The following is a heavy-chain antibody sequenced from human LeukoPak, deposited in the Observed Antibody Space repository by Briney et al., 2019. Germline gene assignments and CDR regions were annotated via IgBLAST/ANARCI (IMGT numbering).Heavy chain of an antibody. CDR1: GYTFTNYF. Sequence: ASVKVSCKASGYTFTNYFMHWVRQAPGQGLEWMGWINPNSGGTNYAQKFQGRVTMTRDTSISTAYMELSRLRSDDTAVYYCARDLAYYYDSSGYLGYWGQGTLVTVSS. CDR3: ARDLAYYYDSSGYLGY. D-gene: IGHD3-22*01. CDR2: INPNSGGT. V-gene: IGHV1-2*02. J-gene: IGHJ4*02.